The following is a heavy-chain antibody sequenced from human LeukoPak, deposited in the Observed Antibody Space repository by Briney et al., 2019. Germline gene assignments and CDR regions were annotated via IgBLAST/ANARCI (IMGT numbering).Heavy chain of an antibody. CDR3: ASDFWSGYYIPYFQH. V-gene: IGHV1-69*13. Sequence: ASVKVSCKASGGTFSSYAISWVRQAPGQGLEWMGGIIPIFGTANYAQKFQGRVTITADESTSTAYMELSSLRSKDTAVYYCASDFWSGYYIPYFQHWGQGTLVTVSS. CDR2: IIPIFGTA. CDR1: GGTFSSYA. J-gene: IGHJ1*01. D-gene: IGHD3-3*01.